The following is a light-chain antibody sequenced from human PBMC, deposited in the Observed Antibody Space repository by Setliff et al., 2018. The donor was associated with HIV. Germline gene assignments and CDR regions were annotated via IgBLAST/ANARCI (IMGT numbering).Light chain of an antibody. J-gene: IGLJ3*02. CDR3: AAWDDRLSGPV. CDR1: SSNIGSNS. V-gene: IGLV1-47*01. Sequence: QSALTQPPSASGTPGQRVTISCSGSSSNIGSNSVYWYQQFPGTTPKLLIYRNMQRPSGVPDRFSGSKSGTSASLAIIGLRSEDEADYYCAAWDDRLSGPVFGGGTQRTVL. CDR2: RNM.